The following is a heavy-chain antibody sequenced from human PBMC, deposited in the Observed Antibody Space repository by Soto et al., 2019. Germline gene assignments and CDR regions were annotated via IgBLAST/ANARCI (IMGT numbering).Heavy chain of an antibody. J-gene: IGHJ5*02. CDR2: ISAYNGNT. Sequence: EASVKVSCKASGYTFTSYGISWVRQAPGQGLEWMGWISAYNGNTNYAQKLQGRVTMTTDTSTSTAYMELRSLRSDDTAVHYCARGSMITFGGVIVPVPWFDPWGQGTLVTVSS. CDR1: GYTFTSYG. CDR3: ARGSMITFGGVIVPVPWFDP. D-gene: IGHD3-16*02. V-gene: IGHV1-18*01.